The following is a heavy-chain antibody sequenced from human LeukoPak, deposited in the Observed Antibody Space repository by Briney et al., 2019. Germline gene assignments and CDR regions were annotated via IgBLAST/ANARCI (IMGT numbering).Heavy chain of an antibody. J-gene: IGHJ6*03. V-gene: IGHV4-59*01. CDR3: AREVGYSYGFYPPYYYYYMDV. CDR2: IYYSGST. D-gene: IGHD5-18*01. CDR1: GGSISSYY. Sequence: PSETLSLTCTVSGGSISSYYWSWIRQPPGKGLEWIGYIYYSGSTNYNPSLKSRVTISVDTSKNQFSLKLSSVTAADTAVYYCAREVGYSYGFYPPYYYYYMDVWGKGTTVTVSS.